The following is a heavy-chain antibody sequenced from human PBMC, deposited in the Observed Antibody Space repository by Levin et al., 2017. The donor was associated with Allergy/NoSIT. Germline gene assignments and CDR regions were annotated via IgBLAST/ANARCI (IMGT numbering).Heavy chain of an antibody. J-gene: IGHJ4*02. CDR3: ASVKDFWNGYMSIPDY. Sequence: GESLKISCAAPGFTFSSYAMSWVRQAPGKGLEWVSAISGSGDSTYYADSVKGRFTISRDNSKNTLYLQMNSLRAEDTAVYYCASVKDFWNGYMSIPDYWGQGTLVTVSS. CDR2: ISGSGDST. D-gene: IGHD3-3*01. CDR1: GFTFSSYA. V-gene: IGHV3-23*01.